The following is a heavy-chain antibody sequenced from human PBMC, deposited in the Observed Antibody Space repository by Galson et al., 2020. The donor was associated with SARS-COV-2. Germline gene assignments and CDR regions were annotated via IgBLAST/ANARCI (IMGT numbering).Heavy chain of an antibody. CDR1: GGSISSGAYS. V-gene: IGHV4-30-4*07. CDR2: IYYSGST. Sequence: SETLSLTCAVSGGSISSGAYSWSWIRQPPGKGLEWIGSIYYSGSTYYNPSLTSRLSISIDTSKNQFSLKLTSVTAADTAVYYCARLRGFDDYWGQGTLVTVSS. D-gene: IGHD3-10*01. J-gene: IGHJ4*02. CDR3: ARLRGFDDY.